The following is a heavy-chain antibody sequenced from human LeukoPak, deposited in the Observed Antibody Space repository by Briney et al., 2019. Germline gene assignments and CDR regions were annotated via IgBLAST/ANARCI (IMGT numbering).Heavy chain of an antibody. Sequence: GASVKVSCKASGYTFTSYGISWVRQAPGQGLEWMGWISAYNGNTNYAQKLQGRVTMTTDTSTSTAYMELRSLRSDDTAVYYCARENDSSCYYPIYYFDYWGQGTLVTVSS. J-gene: IGHJ4*02. D-gene: IGHD3-22*01. V-gene: IGHV1-18*01. CDR3: ARENDSSCYYPIYYFDY. CDR1: GYTFTSYG. CDR2: ISAYNGNT.